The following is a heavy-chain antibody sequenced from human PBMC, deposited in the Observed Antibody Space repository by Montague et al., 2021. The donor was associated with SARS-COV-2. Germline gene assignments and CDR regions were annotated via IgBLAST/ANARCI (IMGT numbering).Heavy chain of an antibody. D-gene: IGHD3-3*01. Sequence: SETLSLTCTVSGYSISDGYYWVWIRQPPGKGLGWIGNIFQSGTTYYNPSLERLSTMSVDTSKHQFSLKLSSVTAADTAVYYCAREHWENYYDFWSGTNLASDYPYYGMDVWGQGTTVTVSS. CDR1: GYSISDGYY. CDR3: AREHWENYYDFWSGTNLASDYPYYGMDV. V-gene: IGHV4-38-2*02. CDR2: IFQSGTT. J-gene: IGHJ6*02.